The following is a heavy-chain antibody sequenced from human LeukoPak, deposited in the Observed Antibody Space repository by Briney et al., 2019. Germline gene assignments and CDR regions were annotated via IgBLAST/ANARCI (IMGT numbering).Heavy chain of an antibody. Sequence: SEALSLTCAVSGYPISNGYYWVWIRQPPGRGLEWIGSLYHSDSAYYNTSLRSRVSMSVDTSKNQFSLTLSFVTAADTAVYYCARQHDSYYYYYIDVWGSGTTVTVSS. CDR2: LYHSDSA. CDR3: ARQHDSYYYYYIDV. CDR1: GYPISNGYY. J-gene: IGHJ6*03. V-gene: IGHV4-38-2*01.